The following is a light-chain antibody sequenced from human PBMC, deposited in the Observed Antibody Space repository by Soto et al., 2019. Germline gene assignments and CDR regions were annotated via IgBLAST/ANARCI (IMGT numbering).Light chain of an antibody. CDR3: LQDYGDSWT. Sequence: QMTQSPSSLSASVGEKIIITCRASRDVGSDVSWYQQKPGQAPKLLIYAAYNLYTGVQSRFSGSRSGTEFTLTIRSLQPEDFASYYCLQDYGDSWTFGQGTKVDIK. CDR2: AAY. V-gene: IGKV1-6*01. CDR1: RDVGSD. J-gene: IGKJ1*01.